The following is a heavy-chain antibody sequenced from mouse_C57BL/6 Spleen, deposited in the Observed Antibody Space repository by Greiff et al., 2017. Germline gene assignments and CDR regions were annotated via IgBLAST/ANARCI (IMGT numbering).Heavy chain of an antibody. CDR1: GYTFTSYW. CDR2: IYPGSGST. Sequence: VQLQQPGAELVKPGASVKMSCKASGYTFTSYWITWVKQRPGQGLEWIGDIYPGSGSTNYNEKFKSKGTLSIDTPSITAYMQISRLTSEDSAVYDSARPTIVTGYAMDYRGQGASVTVSS. CDR3: ARPTIVTGYAMDY. J-gene: IGHJ4*01. D-gene: IGHD2-5*01. V-gene: IGHV1-55*01.